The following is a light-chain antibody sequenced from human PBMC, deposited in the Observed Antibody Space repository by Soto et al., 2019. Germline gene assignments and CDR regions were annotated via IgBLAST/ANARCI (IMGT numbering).Light chain of an antibody. CDR2: GVS. J-gene: IGLJ3*02. CDR3: SSYTAYTTLWV. V-gene: IGLV2-14*01. CDR1: ASDIGNYNY. Sequence: QSVLTQPASVSGSPGQSITISCTGTASDIGNYNYVSWYQLHPGKAPKLLIYGVSNRPSGVSNRFSGSKSGNAASLTISGLQAEDEADYYCSSYTAYTTLWVFGGGT.